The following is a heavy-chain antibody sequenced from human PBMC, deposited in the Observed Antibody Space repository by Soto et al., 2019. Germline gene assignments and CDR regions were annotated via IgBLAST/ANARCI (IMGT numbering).Heavy chain of an antibody. J-gene: IGHJ4*02. V-gene: IGHV4-39*01. D-gene: IGHD3-9*01. Sequence: SETLSLTCTVSGGSISSSGYYWGWIRQPPGKGLEWIGSIYYSGSTYYNPSLKSRVTISVDTSKNQFSLKLSSVTAADTAVYYCASKDILTGYVFDYWGQGTLVTVSS. CDR1: GGSISSSGYY. CDR3: ASKDILTGYVFDY. CDR2: IYYSGST.